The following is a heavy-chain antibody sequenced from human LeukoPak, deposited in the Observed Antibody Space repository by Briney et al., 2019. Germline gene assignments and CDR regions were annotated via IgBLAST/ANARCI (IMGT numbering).Heavy chain of an antibody. D-gene: IGHD2-2*01. CDR1: GFTFSSYA. V-gene: IGHV3-30-3*01. Sequence: GGSLRLSCAASGFTFSSYAMHWVRQAPGKGLEWVAVISYDGSNKYYADSVKGRFTISRDNSKNTLYLQMNSLRAEDTAVYYCARSRMLRHDAFDIWGQGTVVTVSS. J-gene: IGHJ3*02. CDR2: ISYDGSNK. CDR3: ARSRMLRHDAFDI.